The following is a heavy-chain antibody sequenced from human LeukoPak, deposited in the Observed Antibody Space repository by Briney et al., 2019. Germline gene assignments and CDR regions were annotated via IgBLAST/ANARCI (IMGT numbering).Heavy chain of an antibody. CDR3: ARAILPSYDILTGSLSWFDP. Sequence: PSETLSLTCTVSGGSISSYYWSWIRQPPGKGLEWIGYIYYSGSTNYNPSLKSRVTISVDTSKNQFSLKLSSVTAADTAVYYCARAILPSYDILTGSLSWFDPWGQGTLVTVSS. CDR2: IYYSGST. V-gene: IGHV4-59*01. CDR1: GGSISSYY. D-gene: IGHD3-9*01. J-gene: IGHJ5*02.